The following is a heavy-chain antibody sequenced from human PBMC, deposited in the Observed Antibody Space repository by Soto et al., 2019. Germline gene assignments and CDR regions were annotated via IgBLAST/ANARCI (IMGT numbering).Heavy chain of an antibody. D-gene: IGHD6-6*01. CDR2: IYYSGST. CDR1: GGSISSYY. CDR3: ARVGSSSFYWFDP. J-gene: IGHJ5*02. V-gene: IGHV4-59*01. Sequence: SETLSLTCTVSGGSISSYYWSWIRQPPGKGLEWIGYIYYSGSTNYNPSLKSRVTISVDTSKNQFSLKLSSVTAADTAVYYCARVGSSSFYWFDPWGQGTLVTVSS.